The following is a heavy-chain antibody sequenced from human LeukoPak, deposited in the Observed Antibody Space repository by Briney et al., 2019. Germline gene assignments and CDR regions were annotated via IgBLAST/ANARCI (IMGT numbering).Heavy chain of an antibody. CDR1: GGSISSYY. Sequence: SETLSLTCTVSGGSISSYYRSWIRQPPGKGLEWIGYIYYSGSTNYNPSLKSRVTISVDTSKNQFSLKLSSVTAADTAVYYCARDGVGATTFWFDPWGQGTLVTVSS. J-gene: IGHJ5*02. CDR3: ARDGVGATTFWFDP. CDR2: IYYSGST. V-gene: IGHV4-59*01. D-gene: IGHD1-26*01.